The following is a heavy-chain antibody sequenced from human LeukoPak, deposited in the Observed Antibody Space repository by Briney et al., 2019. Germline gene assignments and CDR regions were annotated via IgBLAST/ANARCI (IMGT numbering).Heavy chain of an antibody. CDR3: ARDRNYYDSSGWTTFDY. Sequence: TLSLTCTVSGGSISGYYWSWIRQPAGKGLEWIGRIYTSGSINYNPSLKSRVTMSVDTSKNQISLKLSSVTAADTAVYYCARDRNYYDSSGWTTFDYCGQGALVTVSS. V-gene: IGHV4-4*07. CDR1: GGSISGYY. D-gene: IGHD3-22*01. J-gene: IGHJ4*02. CDR2: IYTSGSI.